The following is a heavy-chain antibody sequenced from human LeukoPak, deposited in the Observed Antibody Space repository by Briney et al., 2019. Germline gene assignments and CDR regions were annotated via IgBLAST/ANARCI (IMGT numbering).Heavy chain of an antibody. Sequence: ASVKVSCKASGYTFTSYDINWVRQATGQGLEWMGWMNPNSGNTGYAQKFQGRVTMTRNTSISTAYMELSSLRSEDTGVYYCARGFIYYDSSGYYPPYMDVWGKGTTVTISS. CDR2: MNPNSGNT. CDR3: ARGFIYYDSSGYYPPYMDV. V-gene: IGHV1-8*01. D-gene: IGHD3-22*01. CDR1: GYTFTSYD. J-gene: IGHJ6*03.